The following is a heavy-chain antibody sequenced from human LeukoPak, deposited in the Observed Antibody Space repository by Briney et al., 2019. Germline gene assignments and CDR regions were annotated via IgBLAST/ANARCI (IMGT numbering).Heavy chain of an antibody. D-gene: IGHD6-13*01. CDR2: INPNTGDT. CDR1: GYTFTAYY. V-gene: IGHV1-2*02. J-gene: IGHJ5*02. Sequence: ASVTVSCKASGYTFTAYYMHWVRQAPGQGLEWMGWINPNTGDTNSAESFQGRVTMTRDSSISTVYLELTRLTSDDTAVYYCARDMWQQFDWFDPWGQGTLVTVSS. CDR3: ARDMWQQFDWFDP.